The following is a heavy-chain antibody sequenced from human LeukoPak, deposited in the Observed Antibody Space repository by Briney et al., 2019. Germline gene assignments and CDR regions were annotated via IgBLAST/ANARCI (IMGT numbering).Heavy chain of an antibody. CDR3: AKGGSDYGSGSYYNGRFDYFDY. CDR2: ISGSGGST. D-gene: IGHD3-10*01. V-gene: IGHV3-23*01. Sequence: GGSLRLSCAASGFTFSSYAMSWVRQAPGKGLEWVSAISGSGGSTYYADSVKGRLTISRDNSKNTLYLQMNSLRAEDTAVYYCAKGGSDYGSGSYYNGRFDYFDYWGQGTLVTVSS. CDR1: GFTFSSYA. J-gene: IGHJ4*02.